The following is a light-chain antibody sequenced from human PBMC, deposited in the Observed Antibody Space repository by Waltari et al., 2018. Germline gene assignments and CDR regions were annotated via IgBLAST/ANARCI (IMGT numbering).Light chain of an antibody. J-gene: IGLJ3*02. CDR3: SSHASGTLEV. CDR2: DVS. CDR1: RSDVGGYNY. V-gene: IGLV2-14*03. Sequence: QSALTQPAPVSGSPGQSITISCTGTRSDVGGYNYVSWYQQHPGQAPKLMIYDVSNRPSGVANCFCGSKSSNTASLAISGLQAEDEADYYCSSHASGTLEVFGGGTKLTVL.